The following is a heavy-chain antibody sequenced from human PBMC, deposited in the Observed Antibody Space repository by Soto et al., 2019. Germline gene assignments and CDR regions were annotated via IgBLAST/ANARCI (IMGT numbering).Heavy chain of an antibody. CDR3: ARRDISGFPDY. CDR2: IYPLNSDT. J-gene: IGHJ4*02. V-gene: IGHV5-51*01. Sequence: GESLKISCKTSGYSFSTYWIGWVRQMPGKGLEWMGIIYPLNSDTRYSPSFQGQVTLSADKSINTAYLQWSSLKASDTAMYYCARRDISGFPDYWGQGTLVTVS. D-gene: IGHD3-22*01. CDR1: GYSFSTYW.